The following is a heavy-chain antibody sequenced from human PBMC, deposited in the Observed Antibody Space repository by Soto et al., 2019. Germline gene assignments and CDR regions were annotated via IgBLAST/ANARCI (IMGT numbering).Heavy chain of an antibody. J-gene: IGHJ4*02. D-gene: IGHD3-3*01. V-gene: IGHV1-69*06. CDR3: NRGSEYDFWSGYL. CDR1: GGTSTRYA. Sequence: QERLVQSGAEVRKPGSSVKVSCKVTGGTSTRYAINWVRQAPGQGLEWMGGIVPMFGTSKYAQKFQGRVTITADTSTNIAYMELRSLRSEDXAXYYCNRGSEYDFWSGYLWGQGTLVSVSX. CDR2: IVPMFGTS.